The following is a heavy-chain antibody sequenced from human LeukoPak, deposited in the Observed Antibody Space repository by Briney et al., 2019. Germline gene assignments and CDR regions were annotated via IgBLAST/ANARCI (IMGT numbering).Heavy chain of an antibody. Sequence: SVKVSCKASGGTFSSYAISWVRQAPGQGLEWMGGIIPIFGTANYAQKFQGRVTITTDESTSTAYMELSSLRSEDTAVYYCASTSCTNGVGYTFPHNCFDPWGQETLVTVSS. V-gene: IGHV1-69*05. CDR3: ASTSCTNGVGYTFPHNCFDP. CDR1: GGTFSSYA. CDR2: IIPIFGTA. J-gene: IGHJ5*02. D-gene: IGHD2-8*01.